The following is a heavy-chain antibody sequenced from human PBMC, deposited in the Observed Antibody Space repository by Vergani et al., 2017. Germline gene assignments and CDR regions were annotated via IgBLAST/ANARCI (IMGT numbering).Heavy chain of an antibody. CDR1: GFTFSDYY. Sequence: QVQLVESGGGLVKPGGSLRLSCAASGFTFSDYYMSWIRQAPGKGLEWVSYISSSSSYTNYADSVKGRFTISRDNAKNSLYLQMNSLRAEDTAVYYCARDRSDAVMTDYYYYYGMDVWGQGTTVTVSS. CDR3: ARDRSDAVMTDYYYYYGMDV. J-gene: IGHJ6*02. CDR2: ISSSSSYT. D-gene: IGHD2-21*01. V-gene: IGHV3-11*06.